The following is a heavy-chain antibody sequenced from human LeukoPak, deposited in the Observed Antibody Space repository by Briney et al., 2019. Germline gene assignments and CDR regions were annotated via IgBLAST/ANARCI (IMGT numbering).Heavy chain of an antibody. V-gene: IGHV1-2*06. D-gene: IGHD7-27*01. CDR2: INPNSGGT. J-gene: IGHJ4*02. CDR1: GYTFTCYY. CDR3: ARDWATGDLLNY. Sequence: ASVKVSCKASGYTFTCYYMHWVRQAPGQGLEWMGRINPNSGGTNYAQKFQGRVTMTRDTSISTAYMELSRLRSDDTAVYYCARDWATGDLLNYWGQGTLVTVSS.